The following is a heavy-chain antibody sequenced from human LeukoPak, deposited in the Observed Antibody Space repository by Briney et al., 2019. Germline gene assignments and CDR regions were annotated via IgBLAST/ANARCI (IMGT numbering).Heavy chain of an antibody. Sequence: GGSLRLSCAASGFTFSSYSMNWVLQAPGKGLEWVSAISGSGGSTYYADSVKGRFTISRDNSKNTLYLQMNSLRAEDTAVYYCAKGRPLDSGTNYYFDYWGQGTLVTVSS. CDR2: ISGSGGST. J-gene: IGHJ4*02. CDR3: AKGRPLDSGTNYYFDY. D-gene: IGHD4/OR15-4a*01. V-gene: IGHV3-23*01. CDR1: GFTFSSYS.